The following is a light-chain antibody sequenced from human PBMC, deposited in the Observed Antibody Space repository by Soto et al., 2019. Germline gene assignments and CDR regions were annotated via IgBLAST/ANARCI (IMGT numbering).Light chain of an antibody. CDR2: LEGSGSY. V-gene: IGLV4-60*02. Sequence: QSVLTQSSSASASLGSSVKLTCTLSSGHSSYIIAWHQQQPGKAPRYLMKLEGSGSYNKGSGVPDRFSGSSSGADRYLTISNLQFEDEADEYCETWDSNTHTVFGGGTKLTVL. J-gene: IGLJ3*02. CDR3: ETWDSNTHTV. CDR1: SGHSSYI.